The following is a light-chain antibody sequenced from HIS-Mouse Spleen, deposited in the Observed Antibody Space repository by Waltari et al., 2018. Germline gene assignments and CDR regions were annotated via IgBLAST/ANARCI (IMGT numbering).Light chain of an antibody. CDR2: DVS. V-gene: IGLV2-14*03. CDR3: SSYTSSSTRV. J-gene: IGLJ3*02. CDR1: SSDGGGSNY. Sequence: QSALTQPASVSGSPGQSITISCTGTSSDGGGSNYVSWYQHHPGKAPKLMIYDVSNRPSGVSNRFSGSKSGNTASLTISGLQAEDEADYYCSSYTSSSTRVFGGGTKLTVL.